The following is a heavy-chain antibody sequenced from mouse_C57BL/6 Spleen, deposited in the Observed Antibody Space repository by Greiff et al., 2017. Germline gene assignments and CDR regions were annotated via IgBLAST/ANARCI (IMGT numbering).Heavy chain of an antibody. V-gene: IGHV7-3*01. Sequence: EVQVVESGGGLVQPGGSLSLSCAASGFTFTDYYMSWVRQPPGKALEWLGFIRNKANGYTTEYSASVKGRFTISRDNSQSILYLQMNALRADDSATYYCARDGYDGYSLYAMDYWGQGTSVTVSS. J-gene: IGHJ4*01. CDR3: ARDGYDGYSLYAMDY. CDR2: IRNKANGYTT. D-gene: IGHD2-3*01. CDR1: GFTFTDYY.